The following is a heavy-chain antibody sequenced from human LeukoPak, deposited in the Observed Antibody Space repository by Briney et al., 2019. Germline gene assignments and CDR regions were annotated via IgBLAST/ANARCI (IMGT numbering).Heavy chain of an antibody. CDR1: GGSISSSSYS. J-gene: IGHJ4*02. V-gene: IGHV4-39*07. CDR2: IYYSGST. Sequence: SETLSLTCTVSGGSISSSSYSWGWIRQPPGKGLEWIGSIYYSGSTYYNPSLKSRVTISVDTSKNQFSLKLSSVTAADTAVYYCARGSIYSSSWYGRLNYYFDYWGQGTLVTVTS. CDR3: ARGSIYSSSWYGRLNYYFDY. D-gene: IGHD6-13*01.